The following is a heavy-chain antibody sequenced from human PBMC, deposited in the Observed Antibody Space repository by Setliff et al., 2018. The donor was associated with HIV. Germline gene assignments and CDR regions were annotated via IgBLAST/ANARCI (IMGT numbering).Heavy chain of an antibody. CDR1: GGTFSYYT. Sequence: SVKVSCKTSGGTFSYYTFTWVRQAPGQGLEWLGRIVPLLGVPDYAQKFQGRVTFTADRSTSTAYMELSSLRSEDTAVYYCAREDYYYYGMDVWGQGTTVTVSS. V-gene: IGHV1-69*04. CDR2: IVPLLGVP. J-gene: IGHJ6*02. CDR3: AREDYYYYGMDV.